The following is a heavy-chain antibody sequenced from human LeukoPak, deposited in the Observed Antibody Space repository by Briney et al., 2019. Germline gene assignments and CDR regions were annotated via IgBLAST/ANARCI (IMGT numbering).Heavy chain of an antibody. CDR1: GFTFSSYS. CDR2: MSSGSTTI. Sequence: GGSLRLSCEASGFTFSSYSMNCVRQAPGKGLEWVSYMSSGSTTIYYADAVQGRFTISRDNAKNSLYLQMNSLRDEDTAVYYCARDRVGATSYGFSGYWGQGTLVTVSS. J-gene: IGHJ4*02. V-gene: IGHV3-48*02. CDR3: ARDRVGATSYGFSGY. D-gene: IGHD5-18*01.